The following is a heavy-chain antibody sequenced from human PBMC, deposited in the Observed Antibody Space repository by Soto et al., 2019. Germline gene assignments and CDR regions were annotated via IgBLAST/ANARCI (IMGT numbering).Heavy chain of an antibody. CDR2: IYYSGST. J-gene: IGHJ4*02. D-gene: IGHD6-19*01. Sequence: SETLSLTCTVSGGSISSYYWSWIRQPPGKGLEWIGYIYYSGSTNYNPSLKSRVTISRDNSKNTVYLQMNSLGAEDTAVYYCARGRSGWWLDYWGQGTLVTVSS. V-gene: IGHV4-59*01. CDR1: GGSISSYY. CDR3: ARGRSGWWLDY.